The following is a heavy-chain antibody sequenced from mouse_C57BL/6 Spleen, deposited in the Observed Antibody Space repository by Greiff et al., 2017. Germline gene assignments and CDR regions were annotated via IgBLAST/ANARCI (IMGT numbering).Heavy chain of an antibody. D-gene: IGHD1-3*01. CDR3: ASPGLYNFVWYFDV. CDR2: IRYDGSN. Sequence: EVKLQESGPGLVKPSQSLSLTCSVTGYSITSGYYWNWIRQFPGNKLEWMGYIRYDGSNNYNPSLKNRISITRDTSTNQFFLKLNSVTTEDTATYYCASPGLYNFVWYFDVWGTGTTVTVSS. J-gene: IGHJ1*03. CDR1: GYSITSGYY. V-gene: IGHV3-6*01.